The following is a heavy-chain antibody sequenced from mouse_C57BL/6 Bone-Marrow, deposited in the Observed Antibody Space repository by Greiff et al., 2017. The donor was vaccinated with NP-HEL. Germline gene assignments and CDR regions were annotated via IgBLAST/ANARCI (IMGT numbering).Heavy chain of an antibody. J-gene: IGHJ2*01. CDR3: ASNPFYFPFDY. CDR1: GYTFTSYG. D-gene: IGHD2-1*01. CDR2: IYPRSGNT. V-gene: IGHV1-81*01. Sequence: VKLVESGAELARPGASVKLSCKASGYTFTSYGISWVKQRTGQGLEWIGEIYPRSGNTYYNEKFKGKATLTADKSSSTAYMELRSLTSEDSAVYFCASNPFYFPFDYWGQGTTLTVSS.